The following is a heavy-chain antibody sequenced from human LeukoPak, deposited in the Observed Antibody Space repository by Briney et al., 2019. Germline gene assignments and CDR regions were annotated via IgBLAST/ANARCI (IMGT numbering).Heavy chain of an antibody. CDR3: AKGSYYDSSAYNWFDP. V-gene: IGHV3-53*05. CDR1: GFTVSSNY. Sequence: GGSLRLSCAASGFTVSSNYMSWVRQAPGKGLEWVSVIYSGGSTYYAESVKGRFTISRDNSKNTLYVQMNSLRAEDTAVYYCAKGSYYDSSAYNWFDPWGQGTLVTVSS. CDR2: IYSGGST. D-gene: IGHD3-22*01. J-gene: IGHJ5*02.